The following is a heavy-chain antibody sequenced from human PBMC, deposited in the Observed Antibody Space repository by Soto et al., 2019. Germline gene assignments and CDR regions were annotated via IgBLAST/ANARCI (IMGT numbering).Heavy chain of an antibody. D-gene: IGHD2-15*01. CDR1: GGSFSGYY. J-gene: IGHJ6*03. CDR3: AREVVVAAKYYYYYMDV. V-gene: IGHV4-34*01. Sequence: SETLSLTCAVYGGSFSGYYLSWIRQPPGKGLEWIGEINHSGSTNYNPSLKSRVTISVDTSKNQFSLKLSSVTAADTAVYYCAREVVVAAKYYYYYMDVWGKGTTVTVSS. CDR2: INHSGST.